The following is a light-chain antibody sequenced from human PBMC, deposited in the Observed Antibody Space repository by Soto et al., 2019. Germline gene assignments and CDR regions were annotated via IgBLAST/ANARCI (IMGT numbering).Light chain of an antibody. J-gene: IGKJ5*01. CDR2: DAS. CDR3: QQRSDWPPIT. V-gene: IGKV3-11*01. Sequence: EIVLTHSPDTLSLSPWDIATLSCRASQSISSYLAWYQQKPGQSPRLLIYDASNRATGIPARFSGSGSGTDFTPTISSLEPEDFAVYYCQQRSDWPPITFGHGTRLEIK. CDR1: QSISSY.